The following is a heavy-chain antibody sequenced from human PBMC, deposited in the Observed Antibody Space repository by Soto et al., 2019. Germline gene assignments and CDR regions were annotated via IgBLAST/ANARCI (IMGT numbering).Heavy chain of an antibody. CDR3: AKDGRGPYSSSWYDWFDP. V-gene: IGHV3-30*18. D-gene: IGHD6-13*01. CDR2: ISYDGSNK. CDR1: GFTFSSYG. Sequence: QVQLVESGGGVVQPGRSLRLSCAASGFTFSSYGMHWVRQAPGKGLEWVAVISYDGSNKYYADSVKGRFTISRDNSKNTLYLQMNSLRAEDTAVYYCAKDGRGPYSSSWYDWFDPWGQGTPVTVSS. J-gene: IGHJ5*02.